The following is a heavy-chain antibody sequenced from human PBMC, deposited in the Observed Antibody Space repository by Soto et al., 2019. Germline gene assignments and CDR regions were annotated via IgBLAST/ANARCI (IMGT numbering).Heavy chain of an antibody. CDR2: ISGSGGST. Sequence: GGSLRLSCAASGFTFSTYAMSWVRQAPGKGLEWVSGISGSGGSTYYADSVKGRFTISRDNSKNTVYLQMNSLRAEDTAVYYCAKDFGYSGYGYYFDYWGQGTLVTVSS. D-gene: IGHD5-12*01. J-gene: IGHJ4*02. CDR1: GFTFSTYA. CDR3: AKDFGYSGYGYYFDY. V-gene: IGHV3-23*01.